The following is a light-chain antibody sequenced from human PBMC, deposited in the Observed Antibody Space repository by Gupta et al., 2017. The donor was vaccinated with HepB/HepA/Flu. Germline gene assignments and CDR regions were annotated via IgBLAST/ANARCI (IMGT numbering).Light chain of an antibody. J-gene: IGKJ4*01. V-gene: IGKV1-5*03. CDR1: QIISSW. CDR3: LQDNSYPIT. CDR2: KAS. Sequence: IHMTQSPSTLSASVGDRVTITCRASQIISSWLAWYQQKPGKAPKLLIYKASNLESGVSSRFSGSGSRTEFTLTISSLQPDDLATYYCLQDNSYPITFGRGTKVEIK.